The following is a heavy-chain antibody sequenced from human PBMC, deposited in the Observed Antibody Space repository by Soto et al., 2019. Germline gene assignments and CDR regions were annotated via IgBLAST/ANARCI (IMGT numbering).Heavy chain of an antibody. CDR3: AYNEQQLTYYYYYGMDV. CDR1: GFTFSSYA. D-gene: IGHD6-13*01. Sequence: WGSLRLSCAASGFTFSSYAMSWVRQAPGKGLEWVSAISGSGGSTYYADSVKGRFTISRDNSKNTLYLQMNSLRAEDTAVYYCAYNEQQLTYYYYYGMDVWGQGTTVTVSS. CDR2: ISGSGGST. J-gene: IGHJ6*02. V-gene: IGHV3-23*01.